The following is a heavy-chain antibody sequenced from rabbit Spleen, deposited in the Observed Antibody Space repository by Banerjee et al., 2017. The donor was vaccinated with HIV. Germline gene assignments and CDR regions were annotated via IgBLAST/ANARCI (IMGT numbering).Heavy chain of an antibody. D-gene: IGHD2-1*01. J-gene: IGHJ4*01. V-gene: IGHV1S47*01. CDR3: VRDRANIGGDYGPYYFDL. CDR1: DSTSIAMG. CDR2: IDPLFSNT. Sequence: QEQLVESGGGLARPGESRKPPSKPLDSTSIAMGVTWVPRAQGKGLEWIGYIDPLFSNTYYASWVNGRFTISSHNAQNTLYLQLNSLTAADTATYFCVRDRANIGGDYGPYYFDLWGPGTRHRL.